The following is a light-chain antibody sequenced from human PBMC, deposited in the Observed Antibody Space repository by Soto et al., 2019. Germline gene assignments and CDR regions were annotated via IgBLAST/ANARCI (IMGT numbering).Light chain of an antibody. CDR3: CSYAGSSTHYV. CDR2: EVS. V-gene: IGLV2-23*02. J-gene: IGLJ1*01. CDR1: SSDVGSYNL. Sequence: QSVLSQPASVSGSPGHSITISCTGTSSDVGSYNLVSWYQQHPGRAPKLMIYEVSKRPSGVSNRFSGSKSGNTASLTISGLQAEDEADYYCCSYAGSSTHYVFGTGTKVT.